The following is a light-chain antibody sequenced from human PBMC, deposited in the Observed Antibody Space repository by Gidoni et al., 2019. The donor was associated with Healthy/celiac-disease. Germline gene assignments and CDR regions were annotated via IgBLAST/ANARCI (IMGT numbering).Light chain of an antibody. CDR3: RQYNNWPLT. J-gene: IGKJ4*01. V-gene: IGKV3-15*01. CDR2: GAS. Sequence: EIVMTQSPATLSVSPGERATLPCRAGLSVSSNLAWYQQKPDQAPRPLIYGASTRATGVPARFSGSRSDAEFALTIGSLQSEDFAVYYCRQYNNWPLTFGGGTKVEIK. CDR1: LSVSSN.